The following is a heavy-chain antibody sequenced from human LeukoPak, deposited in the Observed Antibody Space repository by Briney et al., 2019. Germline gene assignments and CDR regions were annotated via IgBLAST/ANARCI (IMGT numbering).Heavy chain of an antibody. V-gene: IGHV3-23*01. CDR2: SGTDGDT. J-gene: IGHJ4*02. CDR3: ATKTPGNYPYDY. CDR1: GFTFTSAP. Sequence: GGSLRLSCVLSGFTFTSAPMNWVRQAPGKGLEWVSTSGTDGDTYYADSVKGRFTISRDSSKNMVHLQMTSLRVEDTAVYYCATKTPGNYPYDYWGQGTLVIVSP. D-gene: IGHD3-22*01.